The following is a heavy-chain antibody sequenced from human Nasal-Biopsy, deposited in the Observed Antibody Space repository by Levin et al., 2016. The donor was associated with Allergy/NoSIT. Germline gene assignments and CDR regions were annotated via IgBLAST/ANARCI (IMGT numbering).Heavy chain of an antibody. CDR2: INFLGSTV. V-gene: IGHV3-48*02. CDR3: VREGTITNKFEP. Sequence: GESLKISCAASGFALSNYNMNWVRQAPGKGLEWVAFINFLGSTVQYADSVSGRFTISRDNDKSALYLQMNSLRDEDTAMYYCVREGTITNKFEPWGQGALVTVSS. J-gene: IGHJ5*02. CDR1: GFALSNYN. D-gene: IGHD1/OR15-1a*01.